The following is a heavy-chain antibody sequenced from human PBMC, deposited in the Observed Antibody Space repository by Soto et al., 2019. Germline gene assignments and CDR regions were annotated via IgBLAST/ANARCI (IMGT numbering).Heavy chain of an antibody. CDR2: INHSGST. V-gene: IGHV4-34*01. CDR1: GGSFSGYY. CDR3: ARGLGYGDYRYYYYYMDV. J-gene: IGHJ6*03. D-gene: IGHD4-17*01. Sequence: SETLSLTCAVYGGSFSGYYWSWIRQPPGKGLEWIGEINHSGSTNYNPSLKSRVTISVDTSKNQFSLKLSSVTAADTAVYYCARGLGYGDYRYYYYYMDVWGKGTTVTVSS.